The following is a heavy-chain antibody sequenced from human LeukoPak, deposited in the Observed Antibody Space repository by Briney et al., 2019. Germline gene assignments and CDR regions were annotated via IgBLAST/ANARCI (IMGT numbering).Heavy chain of an antibody. V-gene: IGHV1-2*02. CDR2: INPNSGGT. J-gene: IGHJ4*02. CDR1: GYTFTGYY. D-gene: IGHD4-11*01. CDR3: ARVGTVTTTFDY. Sequence: ASVKVSCKASGYTFTGYYMHWVRQAPGQGLEWMGWINPNSGGTNYAQKFQGRVTMTRNTSISTAYMELSRLRSDDTAVYYCARVGTVTTTFDYWGQGTLVTVSS.